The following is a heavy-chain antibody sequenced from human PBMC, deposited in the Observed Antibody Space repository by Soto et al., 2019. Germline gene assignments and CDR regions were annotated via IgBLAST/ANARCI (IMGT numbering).Heavy chain of an antibody. CDR1: GFTFSSYG. V-gene: IGHV3-30*18. D-gene: IGHD6-13*01. CDR3: AKDRRGSWSFDY. J-gene: IGHJ4*02. CDR2: ISHDGSNK. Sequence: QVQLVESGGGVVQPGRSLRLSCAASGFTFSSYGMHWVRQAPGKGLEWVAVISHDGSNKYYTDSVKGRFTISRDNSKNTLYLQMNSLRAEDTAVYYCAKDRRGSWSFDYWGQGTLVTVSS.